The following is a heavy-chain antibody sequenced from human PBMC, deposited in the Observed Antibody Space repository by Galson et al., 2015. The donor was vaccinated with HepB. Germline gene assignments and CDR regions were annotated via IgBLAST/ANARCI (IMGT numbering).Heavy chain of an antibody. CDR1: GYTFTSYY. Sequence: SVKVSCKASGYTFTSYYMHWLRQAPGRGLEWMGLINPSNGKTEFAPQFEGRVTMTRDTSTSTVYMEVTSLRNDDTAIFYCARGEANWYIKWFDPWGQGTLATVSS. D-gene: IGHD1-1*01. CDR2: INPSNGKT. J-gene: IGHJ5*02. CDR3: ARGEANWYIKWFDP. V-gene: IGHV1-46*01.